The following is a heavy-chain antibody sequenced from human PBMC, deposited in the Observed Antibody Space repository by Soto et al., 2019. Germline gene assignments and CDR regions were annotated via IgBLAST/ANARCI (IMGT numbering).Heavy chain of an antibody. Sequence: TVKVSCKASGGTVSNNGISWVRQAPGQGREWMGRILPILGITNYAQKFQGRVTITADQPPDTAYMGLSGLRSEDTAVYYCVHEILPTAYFQSWGQRALVPVSS. J-gene: IGHJ4*02. V-gene: IGHV1-69*04. CDR3: VHEILPTAYFQS. CDR1: GGTVSNNG. D-gene: IGHD1-26*01. CDR2: ILPILGIT.